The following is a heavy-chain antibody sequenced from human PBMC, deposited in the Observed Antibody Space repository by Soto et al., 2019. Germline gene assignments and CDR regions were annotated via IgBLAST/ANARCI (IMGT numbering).Heavy chain of an antibody. Sequence: GGSLRLSCAASGFTFSNAWMSWVRQAPGKGLEWVGRIKSKTDGGTTDYAAPVKGRFTISRDDSKNTLYLQMNSLKTEDTAVYYCTTDKAYSSSWYSSGFDYWGQGTLVTVSS. CDR3: TTDKAYSSSWYSSGFDY. D-gene: IGHD6-13*01. CDR2: IKSKTDGGTT. V-gene: IGHV3-15*01. CDR1: GFTFSNAW. J-gene: IGHJ4*02.